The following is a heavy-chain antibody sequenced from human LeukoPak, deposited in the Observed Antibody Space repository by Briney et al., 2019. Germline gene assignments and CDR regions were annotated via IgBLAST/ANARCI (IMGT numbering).Heavy chain of an antibody. J-gene: IGHJ3*02. V-gene: IGHV1-18*01. CDR1: GYTFTSYG. Sequence: GASVKVSCKASGYTFTSYGISWVRQAPGQGLEWMGWISAYNGNTNYAQKLQGRVTMTTDTSTSTAYMELRSLRSDDTAVYYCARGGPALHYYGSGSSRAFDIWGQGTMVTVSS. D-gene: IGHD3-10*01. CDR2: ISAYNGNT. CDR3: ARGGPALHYYGSGSSRAFDI.